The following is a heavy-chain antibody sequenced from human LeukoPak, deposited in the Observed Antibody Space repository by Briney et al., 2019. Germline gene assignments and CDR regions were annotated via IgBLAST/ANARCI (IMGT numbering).Heavy chain of an antibody. Sequence: SETLSLTCAVYGGSFSGYYWSWIRQHPGKGLEWIGYIYYSGSTYYNPSLKSRVTISVDTSKNQFSLKLSSVTAADTAVYYCARVQYYDFWSGSSSFQHWGQGTLVTVSS. V-gene: IGHV4-31*11. D-gene: IGHD3-3*01. CDR1: GGSFSGYY. CDR2: IYYSGST. J-gene: IGHJ1*01. CDR3: ARVQYYDFWSGSSSFQH.